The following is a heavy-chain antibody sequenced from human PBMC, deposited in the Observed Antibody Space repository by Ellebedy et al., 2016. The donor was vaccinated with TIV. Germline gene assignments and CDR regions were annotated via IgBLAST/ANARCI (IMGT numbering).Heavy chain of an antibody. CDR1: EFSFNGYW. CDR3: AKDALTYDDTGYYLWYFDL. D-gene: IGHD3-22*01. J-gene: IGHJ2*01. Sequence: GESLKISCAASEFSFNGYWMTWVRQAPGKGLEWVASIKQDGSEKFYVDSVRGRFTISRDNAENSLYLQLNSLRAEDTAVYYCAKDALTYDDTGYYLWYFDLWGRGTRVTVSS. CDR2: IKQDGSEK. V-gene: IGHV3-7*03.